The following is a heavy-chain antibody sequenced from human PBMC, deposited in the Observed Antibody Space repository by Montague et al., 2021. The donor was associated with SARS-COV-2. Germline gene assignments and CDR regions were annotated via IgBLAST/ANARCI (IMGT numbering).Heavy chain of an antibody. CDR3: ARENTVTTFGGPYYFDS. J-gene: IGHJ4*02. CDR2: IYDSGST. D-gene: IGHD4-17*01. Sequence: SETLSLTCIVSGSSVRSYYWSWIRQPPGKGLEWIGYIYDSGSTNYNPSPKSRVTISVDTSKYQFSLKLSPVTAADTAVYYCARENTVTTFGGPYYFDSWGQGTLVTVSA. CDR1: GSSVRSYY. V-gene: IGHV4-59*02.